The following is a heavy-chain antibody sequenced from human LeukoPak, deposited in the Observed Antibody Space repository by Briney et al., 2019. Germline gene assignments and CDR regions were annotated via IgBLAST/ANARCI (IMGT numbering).Heavy chain of an antibody. CDR3: AREDPGNYYDSSGNWYFDL. V-gene: IGHV4-4*07. Sequence: PSETLSLTCSVSGGSISSYYWSWIRQPAGKGLEWIGRIYTRGSTNYNPSLKSRVTMSVDTSKNQFSLKLSSVTAADTAVYYCAREDPGNYYDSSGNWYFDLWGRGTLVTVSS. CDR2: IYTRGST. J-gene: IGHJ2*01. CDR1: GGSISSYY. D-gene: IGHD3-22*01.